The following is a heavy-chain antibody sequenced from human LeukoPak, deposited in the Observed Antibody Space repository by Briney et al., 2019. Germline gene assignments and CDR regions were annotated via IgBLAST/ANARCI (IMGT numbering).Heavy chain of an antibody. J-gene: IGHJ3*02. CDR1: GYTFTDYY. Sequence: GASVKVSCKASGYTFTDYYMHWVRQAPGQGLEWIGWISPDSGRTGFAQKFQGRVTMTRDTSISTAYMELSRLRSDDTAVYYCARVRSGYDHDAFDIWGQGTMVTVSS. CDR3: ARVRSGYDHDAFDI. V-gene: IGHV1-2*02. CDR2: ISPDSGRT. D-gene: IGHD5-12*01.